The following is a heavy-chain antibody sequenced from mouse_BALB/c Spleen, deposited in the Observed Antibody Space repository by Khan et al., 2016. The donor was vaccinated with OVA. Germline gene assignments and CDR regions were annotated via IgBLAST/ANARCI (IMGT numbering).Heavy chain of an antibody. CDR1: GYSFTGYW. CDR3: TDGNYVGWFAY. V-gene: IGHV1-5*01. Sequence: EVQLQQSGPVLARPGASVKMSCKASGYSFTGYWMHWVKQRPGQGLEWIGAIYPGNGDTNYNQKFKGKAKLTAVTSASTAYMELASLTTGDSAVFYGTDGNYVGWFAYWGQGTLVTVSA. J-gene: IGHJ3*01. D-gene: IGHD2-1*01. CDR2: IYPGNGDT.